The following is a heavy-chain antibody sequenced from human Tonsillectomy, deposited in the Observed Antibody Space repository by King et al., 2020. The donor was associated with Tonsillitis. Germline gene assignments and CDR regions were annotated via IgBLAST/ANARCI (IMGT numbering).Heavy chain of an antibody. Sequence: VQLVESGGGLVQPGGSLRLSCAASGFTFSRYWRHWVRQAPGKGLVWVSRIKSDGSSTSYEGSVKGRFTISRDNAKNTLYLQVNSLRAEDTAVYFCTRVRTVGFDAFDIWGQGTMVTVSS. D-gene: IGHD1/OR15-1a*01. CDR3: TRVRTVGFDAFDI. J-gene: IGHJ3*02. V-gene: IGHV3-74*01. CDR2: IKSDGSST. CDR1: GFTFSRYW.